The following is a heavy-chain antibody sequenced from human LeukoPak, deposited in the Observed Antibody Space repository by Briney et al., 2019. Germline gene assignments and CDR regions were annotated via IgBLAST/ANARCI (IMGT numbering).Heavy chain of an antibody. CDR3: ARYGEYYFDY. V-gene: IGHV4-34*01. D-gene: IGHD3-10*01. J-gene: IGHJ4*02. CDR2: ISRRGNT. Sequence: SETLSLTCAVYGGSFSGYYWSWIRQPPGKGLEWIGQISRRGNTNYNPSLKSRVTISVDTSKNQLSLKLSTVTAADTALYYCARYGEYYFDYWGQGTLVTVSS. CDR1: GGSFSGYY.